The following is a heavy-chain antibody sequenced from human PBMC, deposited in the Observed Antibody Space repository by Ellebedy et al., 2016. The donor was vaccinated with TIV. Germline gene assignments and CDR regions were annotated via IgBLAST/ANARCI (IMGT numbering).Heavy chain of an antibody. V-gene: IGHV4-39*01. CDR3: ARWFGELLYVRWFDP. Sequence: SETLSLTCTVSGASFSSSSSYWGWIRQSPQKGLEWIGSIYYTGSTFYNPSLKSRVTISVDTSKSQFFLRLTSVTAADTAVYYCARWFGELLYVRWFDPWGQGTLVTVSS. CDR1: GASFSSSSSY. J-gene: IGHJ5*02. D-gene: IGHD3-10*01. CDR2: IYYTGST.